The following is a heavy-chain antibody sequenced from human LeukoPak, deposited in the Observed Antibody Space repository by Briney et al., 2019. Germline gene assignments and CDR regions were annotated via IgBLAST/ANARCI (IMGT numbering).Heavy chain of an antibody. CDR2: ITRSNYI. J-gene: IGHJ3*02. CDR3: AGYASSGRRDASDI. Sequence: GGSLRLSCAASGFTFSNAWMSWVRQAPGKGLEWVSSITRSNYIYYADSVKGRFTISRDNAKNSLYLQMNSLRAEDTAVYYCAGYASSGRRDASDIWGQGTMVTVSS. D-gene: IGHD3-22*01. V-gene: IGHV3-69-1*01. CDR1: GFTFSNAW.